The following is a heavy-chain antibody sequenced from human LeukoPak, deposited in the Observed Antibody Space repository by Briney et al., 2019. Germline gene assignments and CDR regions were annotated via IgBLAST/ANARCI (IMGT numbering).Heavy chain of an antibody. CDR3: ARGGYYGSGSYYSFDY. CDR1: GYSFTSYW. D-gene: IGHD3-10*01. V-gene: IGHV5-51*01. J-gene: IGHJ4*02. CDR2: IYPGDSDT. Sequence: GESLKISCKGSGYSFTSYWIGWVRQMPGKGLEWMGIIYPGDSDTRYSPSFQGQVTISADKSLNTAYLQRSSLKASDTAMYYCARGGYYGSGSYYSFDYWGQGTLVTVSS.